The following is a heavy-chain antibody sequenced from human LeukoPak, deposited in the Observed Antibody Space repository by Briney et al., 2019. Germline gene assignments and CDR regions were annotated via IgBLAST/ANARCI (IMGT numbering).Heavy chain of an antibody. CDR1: GFTFSSYS. CDR2: ISSSNSYI. D-gene: IGHD4-17*01. CDR3: AREQTTVTTFGFDP. J-gene: IGHJ5*02. Sequence: GGSLRLSCAASGFTFSSYSMNWVRQAPGKGLEWVSSISSSNSYIDFADSVKGGFTIPRDNAKNSLYLQMNSLRAEDTAVYYCAREQTTVTTFGFDPWGQGTLVTVSS. V-gene: IGHV3-21*01.